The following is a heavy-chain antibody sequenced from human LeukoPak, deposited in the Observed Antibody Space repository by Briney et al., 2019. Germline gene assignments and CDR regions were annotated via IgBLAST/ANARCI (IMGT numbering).Heavy chain of an antibody. CDR3: ARGGGGSYYHLLDY. CDR1: RFTFSSYS. CDR2: ISSSSSYI. J-gene: IGHJ4*02. Sequence: GRSLRLSCAASRFTFSSYSMNWVRQAPGKGLEWVSFISSSSSYIYYADSVKGRFTISRDNAKNSLYLQMNSLRAEDTAVYYCARGGGGSYYHLLDYWGQGTLVTVSS. D-gene: IGHD1-26*01. V-gene: IGHV3-21*01.